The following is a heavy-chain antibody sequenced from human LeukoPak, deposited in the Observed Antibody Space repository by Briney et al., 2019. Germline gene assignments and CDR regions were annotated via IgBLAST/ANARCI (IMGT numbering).Heavy chain of an antibody. Sequence: SETLSLTCTVSGGSISSYYWSWIRQPAGKGLEWIGRIYSSGGNNYSPSLKSRVTISVDTSKNQFSLKLSSVTAADTAVYYCARVRLGRYYYYMDVWGKGTTVTVSS. D-gene: IGHD4-17*01. CDR2: IYSSGGN. CDR1: GGSISSYY. V-gene: IGHV4-4*07. CDR3: ARVRLGRYYYYMDV. J-gene: IGHJ6*03.